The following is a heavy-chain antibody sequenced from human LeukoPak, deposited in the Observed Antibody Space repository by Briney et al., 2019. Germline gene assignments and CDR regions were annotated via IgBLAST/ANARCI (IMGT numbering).Heavy chain of an antibody. D-gene: IGHD5-12*01. CDR1: GFTFSSYW. V-gene: IGHV3-7*04. CDR2: IKQDGSEK. CDR3: AGGGYSGYDPFDY. Sequence: GGSLRLSCAASGFTFSSYWMSWVRQAPGKGLEWVANIKQDGSEKYYVDSLKCRFTISREHDKNSLYLQMNSLRAEDTAVYYCAGGGYSGYDPFDYWGQGTLVTVSS. J-gene: IGHJ4*02.